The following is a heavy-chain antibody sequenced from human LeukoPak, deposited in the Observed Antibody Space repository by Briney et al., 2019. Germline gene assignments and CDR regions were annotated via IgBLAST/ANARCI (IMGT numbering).Heavy chain of an antibody. CDR3: ARDPPHGDH. V-gene: IGHV3-66*01. CDR1: GFTFSSYA. CDR2: IYSDGRT. J-gene: IGHJ4*02. Sequence: GGSLRLSCAASGFTFSSYAMSWVRQAPGKGLEWVSVIYSDGRTYYADSVKGRFTVSRDNSKNTLYLQMNSLRVEDTAVYHCARDPPHGDHWGQGTLVTVSS.